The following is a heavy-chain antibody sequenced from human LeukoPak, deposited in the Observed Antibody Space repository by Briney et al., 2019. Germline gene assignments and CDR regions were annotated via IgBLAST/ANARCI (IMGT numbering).Heavy chain of an antibody. V-gene: IGHV1-18*01. J-gene: IGHJ4*02. CDR2: ISAYNGNT. CDR3: ARVRGSRTYYYDSSGYYYFDY. Sequence: ASVKVSCKASGYTFTSYGISWVRQAPGQGLEWMGWISAYNGNTNYAQKLQGRVTMTTDTSTSTAYMELSRLRSDDTAVYYCARVRGSRTYYYDSSGYYYFDYWGQGTLVTVSS. CDR1: GYTFTSYG. D-gene: IGHD3-22*01.